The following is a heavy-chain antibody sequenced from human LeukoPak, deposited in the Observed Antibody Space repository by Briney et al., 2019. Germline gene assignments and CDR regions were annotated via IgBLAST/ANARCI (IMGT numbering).Heavy chain of an antibody. CDR1: GGSISSYY. CDR3: ARDIRSHNGPGGYYYYYMDV. D-gene: IGHD2-8*01. Sequence: SETLSLTCTVSGGSISSYYWSWIRQPAGKGLEWIGRIYARGSTNYNPSLKSRVTLSVDTSSNQFSLTLSSVIAADTAVYHCARDIRSHNGPGGYYYYYMDVWGKGTTVTVSS. J-gene: IGHJ6*03. CDR2: IYARGST. V-gene: IGHV4-4*07.